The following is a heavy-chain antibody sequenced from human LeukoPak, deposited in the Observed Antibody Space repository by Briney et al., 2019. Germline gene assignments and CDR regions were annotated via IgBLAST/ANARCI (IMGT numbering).Heavy chain of an antibody. CDR3: ARVRRVEMATIYNWFDP. CDR1: GGSISSSSYY. J-gene: IGHJ5*02. V-gene: IGHV4-39*01. CDR2: IYYSGST. Sequence: SETLSLTCTVSGGSISSSSYYWGWIRQPPGKGLEWIGSIYYSGSTYYNPSLKSRVTISVVTSKNQFSLKLSSVTAADTAVYYCARVRRVEMATIYNWFDPWGQGTLVTVSS. D-gene: IGHD5-24*01.